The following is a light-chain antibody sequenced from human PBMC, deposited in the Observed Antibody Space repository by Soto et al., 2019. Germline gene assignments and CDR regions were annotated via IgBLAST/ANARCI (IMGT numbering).Light chain of an antibody. J-gene: IGLJ1*01. CDR1: FSNIGDNA. V-gene: IGLV1-44*01. CDR3: AAWDDSLYAL. Sequence: QSVLTQPPSLSPTPGQRVNISCSGSFSNIGDNAVNWYQQLPGAAPKLLIYLNDQRPSGVRDRFSGSKSGTSAFLAISGLQSEDEADYYCAAWDDSLYALCGTGTKVTVL. CDR2: LND.